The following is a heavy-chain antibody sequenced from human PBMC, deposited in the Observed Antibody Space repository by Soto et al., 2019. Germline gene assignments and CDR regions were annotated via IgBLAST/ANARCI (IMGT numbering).Heavy chain of an antibody. J-gene: IGHJ5*02. D-gene: IGHD6-13*01. CDR3: AAGYSNSLFAP. V-gene: IGHV4-61*01. CDR2: VYYIGRT. Sequence: QVQLQESGPGLVKPSETLSLTCTVSGGSVSSGSFYWSWIRQPPGMGLEWIGFVYYIGRTNYNPSLKSRVAISVDTSKNQFSLKLSSVTAADTAVYYCAAGYSNSLFAPWGQGTLVTVSS. CDR1: GGSVSSGSFY.